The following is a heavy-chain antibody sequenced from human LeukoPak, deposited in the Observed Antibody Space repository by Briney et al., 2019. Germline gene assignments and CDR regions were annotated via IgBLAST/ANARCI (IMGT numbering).Heavy chain of an antibody. CDR1: GYTLTELS. V-gene: IGHV1-24*01. CDR3: ATVLAYSSGDPFDY. CDR2: FDPEDGET. D-gene: IGHD3-22*01. Sequence: VASVKVSCKVSGYTLTELSMHWVRQAPGKGLEWMGGFDPEDGETIYAQKFQGRVTMTEDTSTDTAYMELSSLRSEDTAVYYCATVLAYSSGDPFDYWGQGTLVTVSS. J-gene: IGHJ4*02.